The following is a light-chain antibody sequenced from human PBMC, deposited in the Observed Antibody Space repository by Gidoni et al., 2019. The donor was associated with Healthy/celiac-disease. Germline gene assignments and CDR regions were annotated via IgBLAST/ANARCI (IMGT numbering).Light chain of an antibody. Sequence: DIQLTQSPSFLSASVGDRVTITCRASQGISSYLAWYQQKPGKAPKLLIYAASTLQSGVPSRFSGSGSGTEFTLTISSLQPEDFATYYCQQLNSYPRSFGQETKLEIK. J-gene: IGKJ2*03. CDR3: QQLNSYPRS. CDR2: AAS. CDR1: QGISSY. V-gene: IGKV1-9*01.